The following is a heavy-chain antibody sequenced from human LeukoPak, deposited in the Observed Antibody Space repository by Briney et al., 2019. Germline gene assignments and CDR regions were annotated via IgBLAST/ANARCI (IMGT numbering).Heavy chain of an antibody. J-gene: IGHJ6*02. CDR1: VFTFSGYS. CDR2: ISESSSHT. V-gene: IGHV3-21*06. D-gene: IGHD4-4*01. Sequence: PGGSLRLSCEASVFTFSGYSMNWVRQAPGKGLEWVSYISESSSHTYNADSVNGRFTISRDNAKNSLYLQMNSLRVEDTGIYYFARDRAVKARIGGMDVWGQGTTVLVSS. CDR3: ARDRAVKARIGGMDV.